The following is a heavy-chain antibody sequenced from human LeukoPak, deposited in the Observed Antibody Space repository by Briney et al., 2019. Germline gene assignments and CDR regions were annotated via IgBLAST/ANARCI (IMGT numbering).Heavy chain of an antibody. V-gene: IGHV4-39*07. CDR1: GGSISSSSYY. CDR3: ARDQISYNYMDV. Sequence: SETLSLTCTVSGGSISSSSYYWGWIRQPPGKGLEWIGSIYYSGSTYYNPSLKGRVTISVDTSKNQFSLKLSSVTAADTAVYYCARDQISYNYMDVWGKGTTVTVSS. J-gene: IGHJ6*03. CDR2: IYYSGST. D-gene: IGHD2-2*02.